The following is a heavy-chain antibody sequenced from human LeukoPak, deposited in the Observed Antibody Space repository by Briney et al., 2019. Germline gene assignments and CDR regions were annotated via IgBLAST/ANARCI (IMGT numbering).Heavy chain of an antibody. Sequence: GASVTLSFKSSGYTFTVYYVHWVRQAPGQGLEWIGSISPYNGGTKFAQNFQGGVSMTSDASISTASMELRSLTSDDTAVYYCARGKVGVDWCFDIWGRGSLVSVSS. J-gene: IGHJ2*01. CDR3: ARGKVGVDWCFDI. V-gene: IGHV1-2*02. CDR1: GYTFTVYY. CDR2: ISPYNGGT. D-gene: IGHD3-3*01.